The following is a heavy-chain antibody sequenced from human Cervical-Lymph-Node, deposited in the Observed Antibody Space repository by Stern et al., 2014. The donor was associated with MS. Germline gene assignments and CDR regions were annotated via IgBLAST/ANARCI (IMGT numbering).Heavy chain of an antibody. J-gene: IGHJ3*02. CDR2: IHHTVAT. CDR3: EAIGPRMEGACFDI. D-gene: IGHD2-21*01. CDR1: GAPVSRCGYY. V-gene: IGHV4-31*01. Sequence: DQLVESGPGLVKPSQTLSLSCIVSGAPVSRCGYYWTLIRQLPGKGLDWVCYIHHTVATFYNPSLNNLVAISVDTAENQFSLKLTSVTAADTAVYYCEAIGPRMEGACFDIWGQGTMVTVSS.